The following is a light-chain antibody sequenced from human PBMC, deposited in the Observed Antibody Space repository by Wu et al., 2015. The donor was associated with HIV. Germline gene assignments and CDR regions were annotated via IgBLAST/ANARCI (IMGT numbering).Light chain of an antibody. Sequence: AIKLTQSPSSLSASIGDRVNITCRASQDIFTCLAWYQQTPGKAPRVLIYDASTLQSGVSSRFSGSGSGADFTLTISGLQREDFAIYFCQQLNSFPLTFGQGSRLEI. CDR3: QQLNSFPLT. CDR2: DAS. J-gene: IGKJ5*01. V-gene: IGKV1-13*02. CDR1: QDIFTC.